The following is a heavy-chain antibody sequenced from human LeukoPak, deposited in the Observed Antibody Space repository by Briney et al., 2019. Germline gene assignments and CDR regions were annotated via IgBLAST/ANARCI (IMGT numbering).Heavy chain of an antibody. CDR2: IKQDGSEK. V-gene: IGHV3-7*02. Sequence: GGSLRLSCAASGFTFSDYSMSWVRQTPGKGLEWVANIKQDGSEKYYVDSVKGRFTISRDNSKNTLYLQMNSLRAEDTAVYYCARGVEMATIMMCNFDYWGQGTLVTVSS. D-gene: IGHD5-24*01. CDR1: GFTFSDYS. J-gene: IGHJ4*02. CDR3: ARGVEMATIMMCNFDY.